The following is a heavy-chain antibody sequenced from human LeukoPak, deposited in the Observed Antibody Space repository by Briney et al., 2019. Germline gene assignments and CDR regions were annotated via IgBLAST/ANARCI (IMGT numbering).Heavy chain of an antibody. CDR3: AKSGLYSSGGPYFDY. Sequence: PGGSLRLSCAASGFTFDDYTMHWVRQAPGKGLEWVSLISWDGGSTYYADSVKGRFTISRDNSKNSLYLQMNSLRTEDTALYYCAKSGLYSSGGPYFDYWGQGTLVTVSS. V-gene: IGHV3-43*01. D-gene: IGHD6-19*01. CDR2: ISWDGGST. CDR1: GFTFDDYT. J-gene: IGHJ4*02.